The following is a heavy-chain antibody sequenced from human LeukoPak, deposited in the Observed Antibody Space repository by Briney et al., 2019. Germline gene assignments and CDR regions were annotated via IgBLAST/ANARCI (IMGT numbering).Heavy chain of an antibody. CDR3: ARHGPLYSSSSYYYNMDV. CDR1: GGSISSYY. J-gene: IGHJ6*02. D-gene: IGHD6-6*01. V-gene: IGHV4-59*08. CDR2: IYHSGST. Sequence: PSETLSLTCTVSGGSISSYYWSWIRQPPGKGLEWIGYIYHSGSTNYNPSLKSRVTISVDTSKNQFSLKLSSVTAADTAVYYCARHGPLYSSSSYYYNMDVRGQGTTVTVSS.